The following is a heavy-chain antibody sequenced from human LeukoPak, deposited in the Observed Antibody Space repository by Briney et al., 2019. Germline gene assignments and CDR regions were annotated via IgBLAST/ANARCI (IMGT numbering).Heavy chain of an antibody. V-gene: IGHV1-2*02. CDR3: ARLYSSSSVSVGY. CDR2: INPNSGGT. Sequence: ASVKVSCKASGYTFTGYYMHWVRPAPGQGLEWMGWINPNSGGTNYAQKFQGRVTTTRDTSISTAYMELSRLRSDDTAVYYCARLYSSSSVSVGYWGQGTLVTVSS. D-gene: IGHD6-6*01. J-gene: IGHJ4*02. CDR1: GYTFTGYY.